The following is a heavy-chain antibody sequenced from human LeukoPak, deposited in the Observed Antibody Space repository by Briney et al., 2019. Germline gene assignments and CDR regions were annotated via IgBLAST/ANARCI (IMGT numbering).Heavy chain of an antibody. J-gene: IGHJ4*02. Sequence: AGGSQRLSCAASGFTFSTSWMHWVRRAPGKGLVWVSRTNSDGSSTSYADSVKGRFTIPRDNAKNTLYLQMNSLRAEDTAVYYCARALGSPLDYWGQGTLVTVSS. CDR3: ARALGSPLDY. CDR1: GFTFSTSW. CDR2: TNSDGSST. D-gene: IGHD1-26*01. V-gene: IGHV3-74*01.